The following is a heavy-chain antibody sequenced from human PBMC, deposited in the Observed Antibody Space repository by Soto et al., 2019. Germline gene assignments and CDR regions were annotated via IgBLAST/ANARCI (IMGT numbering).Heavy chain of an antibody. V-gene: IGHV4-59*01. Sequence: QVQLQESGPGLVQPSETLSLTCTVSGGSISRYYWSWIRQPPGKGLEWIGYMYNTGSTVYNPPFKRRVTISVDTSKNQFSLKLNSVTAADTAVYYCARDLWGYCGTDCYPLDVWGQGTTVTVSS. CDR1: GGSISRYY. D-gene: IGHD2-21*02. J-gene: IGHJ6*02. CDR3: ARDLWGYCGTDCYPLDV. CDR2: MYNTGST.